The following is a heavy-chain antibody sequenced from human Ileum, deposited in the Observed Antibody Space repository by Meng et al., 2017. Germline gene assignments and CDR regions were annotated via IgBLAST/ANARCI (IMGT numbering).Heavy chain of an antibody. J-gene: IGHJ4*02. CDR2: VSGYSGQS. D-gene: IGHD5-12*01. CDR3: AKDSVATATQFDS. Sequence: QVQRVQPGAEAKKPGSSVTVSCKASGYTFTDYGISWVRQAPGQRLQWLGWVSGYSGQSHYAQRVQDRVAMTTDTSTNTAYMELRSLRSDDTAVYYCAKDSVATATQFDSWGQGTLVTVSS. V-gene: IGHV1-18*01. CDR1: GYTFTDYG.